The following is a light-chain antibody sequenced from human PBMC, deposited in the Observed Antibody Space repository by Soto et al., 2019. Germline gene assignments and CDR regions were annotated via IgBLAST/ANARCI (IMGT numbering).Light chain of an antibody. CDR1: QSVSNN. J-gene: IGKJ1*01. V-gene: IGKV3-15*01. Sequence: LLMAQSPATLSVSPGERVTLSCRASQSVSNNLAWYQQKPGQAPRLLIYTASTRATGIPARFSRSGSGTEFTLTISSLQSEDFAVYYCQQYNNWPGTFGQGTRVEIK. CDR3: QQYNNWPGT. CDR2: TAS.